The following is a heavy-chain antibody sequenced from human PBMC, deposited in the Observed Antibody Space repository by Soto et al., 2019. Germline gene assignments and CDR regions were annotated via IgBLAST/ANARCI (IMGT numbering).Heavy chain of an antibody. CDR3: ARSAVTPVSHWYFDI. J-gene: IGHJ2*01. CDR2: IYPGDSDT. Sequence: GESLKISCKGSGYSFTSYWIGWVRQMPGKGLEWMGIIYPGDSDTRYSPSFQGQVTISADKSISTAYLQWSSLKASDTAMYYCARSAVTPVSHWYFDIWGRGTLGTVSS. D-gene: IGHD4-17*01. V-gene: IGHV5-51*01. CDR1: GYSFTSYW.